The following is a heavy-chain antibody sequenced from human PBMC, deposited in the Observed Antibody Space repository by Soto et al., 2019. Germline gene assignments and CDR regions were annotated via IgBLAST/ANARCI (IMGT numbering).Heavy chain of an antibody. CDR3: AKGPPSYSSGWYDY. Sequence: PGGSLRLSCAASGFTFSSYALSWVRQAPGKGLEWVSAISGSGGSTYYADSVKGRFTISRDNSKNTLYLQMNSLRAEDTAVYYCAKGPPSYSSGWYDYWGQGTLVTVSS. CDR1: GFTFSSYA. V-gene: IGHV3-23*01. J-gene: IGHJ4*02. D-gene: IGHD6-19*01. CDR2: ISGSGGST.